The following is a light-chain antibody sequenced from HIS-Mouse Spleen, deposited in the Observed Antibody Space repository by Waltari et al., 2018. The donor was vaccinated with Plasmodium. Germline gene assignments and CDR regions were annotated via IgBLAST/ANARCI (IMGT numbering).Light chain of an antibody. J-gene: IGKJ2*01. CDR1: QSISSY. Sequence: DIQMTQSPSSLSASVGDRVTLTCRASQSISSYLIMYQQKPGKAPKLPIYAASKLQSRVPSRISGRGAGEDFAHTSSRLRPGYFATYYCEQKYSTPYTFNQATTL. CDR3: EQKYSTPYT. V-gene: IGKV1-39*01. CDR2: AAS.